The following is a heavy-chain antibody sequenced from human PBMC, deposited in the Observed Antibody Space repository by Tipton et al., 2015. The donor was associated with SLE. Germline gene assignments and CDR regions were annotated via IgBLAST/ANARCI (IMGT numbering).Heavy chain of an antibody. D-gene: IGHD2-21*01. V-gene: IGHV4-59*01. Sequence: TLSLTCTVSAGSINGYYWNWIRQPPGKALEWIGYIYNIGSTSTNPSLKSRVTTSLDTSKNQFSLRLTSVTAADTAVYYCARGQYCGGDCFPFDYWGRGTLVTVSS. CDR3: ARGQYCGGDCFPFDY. CDR2: IYNIGST. J-gene: IGHJ4*02. CDR1: AGSINGYY.